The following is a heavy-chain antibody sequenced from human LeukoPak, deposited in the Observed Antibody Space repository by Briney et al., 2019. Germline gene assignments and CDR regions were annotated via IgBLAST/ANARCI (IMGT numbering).Heavy chain of an antibody. CDR3: ASGPTRRSDWFDP. Sequence: LETLSLTCAVYGGSFSGYYWSWIRQPPGKGLEWIGEINHSGSTNYNPSLKSRVTISVDTSKNQFSLKLSSVTAADTAVYYCASGPTRRSDWFDPWGQGTLVTVSS. CDR2: INHSGST. CDR1: GGSFSGYY. J-gene: IGHJ5*02. V-gene: IGHV4-34*01.